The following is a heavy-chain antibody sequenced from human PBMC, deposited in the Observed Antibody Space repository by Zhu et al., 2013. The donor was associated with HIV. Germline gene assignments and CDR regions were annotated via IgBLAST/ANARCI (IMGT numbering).Heavy chain of an antibody. CDR3: ARMDKGSCTATTCPDWFDP. V-gene: IGHV1-24*01. J-gene: IGHJ5*02. Sequence: QVQLIQSGAEVKKPGASVKVSCKVSGYTLSELPMHWVRQAPGKGLEWMGGFDHEQGETVYAQSLQARVTMTEDTSTNTAYMEISSLRSDDTAVYYCARMDKGSCTATTCPDWFDPGAREPWSPSPQ. D-gene: IGHD2-8*02. CDR1: GYTLSELP. CDR2: FDHEQGET.